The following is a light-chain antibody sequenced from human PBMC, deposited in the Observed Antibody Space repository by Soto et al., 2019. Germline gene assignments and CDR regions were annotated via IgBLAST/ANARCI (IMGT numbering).Light chain of an antibody. CDR3: QLGSSTTWT. Sequence: DIQMTQSPSSLSASVGDRVNITCRASQSISSYLNWYQQKPGKAPKLLIYAASSLQSGVSSRFSGRRSGTDITLTINSLKPEDFAMYYSQLGSSTTWTLGQGTKVEIK. CDR1: QSISSY. CDR2: AAS. V-gene: IGKV1-39*01. J-gene: IGKJ1*01.